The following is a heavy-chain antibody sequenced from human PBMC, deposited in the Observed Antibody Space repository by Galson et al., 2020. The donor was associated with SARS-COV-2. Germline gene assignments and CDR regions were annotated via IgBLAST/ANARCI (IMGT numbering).Heavy chain of an antibody. CDR3: AREGQGYSSGWYVYWFDP. CDR2: IYYSGST. CDR1: GGSISSGGYY. D-gene: IGHD6-13*01. Sequence: SETLSLTCAVSGGSISSGGYYWSWIRQHPGKGLEWIGYIYYSGSTYYNPSLKSRVTISVDTSKNQFSLKLSSVTAADTAVYYCAREGQGYSSGWYVYWFDPWAREPWSPSPQ. J-gene: IGHJ5*02. V-gene: IGHV4-31*11.